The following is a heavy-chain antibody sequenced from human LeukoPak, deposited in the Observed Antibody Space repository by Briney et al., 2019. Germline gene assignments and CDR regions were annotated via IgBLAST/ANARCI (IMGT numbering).Heavy chain of an antibody. Sequence: TLRLSCAASGFTFSSYGMSWVRQAPGKGLEWLALIYWDDDKRYSPSLKSRLTITKDTSKNQVVLTMTNMDPVDTATYYCAHIRLLDYYDFWSGYYHKLTAEYFQHWGQGTLVTVSS. V-gene: IGHV2-5*08. CDR1: GFTFSSYGMS. D-gene: IGHD3-3*01. J-gene: IGHJ1*01. CDR2: IYWDDDK. CDR3: AHIRLLDYYDFWSGYYHKLTAEYFQH.